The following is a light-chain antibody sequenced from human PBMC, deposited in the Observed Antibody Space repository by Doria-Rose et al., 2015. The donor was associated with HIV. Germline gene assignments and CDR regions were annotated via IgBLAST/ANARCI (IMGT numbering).Light chain of an antibody. CDR2: EVS. CDR1: SSDVGSYNL. V-gene: IGLV2-23*02. J-gene: IGLJ2*01. CDR3: CSYAGSSTPVI. Sequence: SSDVGSYNLVTWYQQLPGKAPKLMIYEVSKRPSGVSNRFSASKSGNTASLTISGLQAEDEADYYCCSYAGSSTPVIFGGGTELTVL.